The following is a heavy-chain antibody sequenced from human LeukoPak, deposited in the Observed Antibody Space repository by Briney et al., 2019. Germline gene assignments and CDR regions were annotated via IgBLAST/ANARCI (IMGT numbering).Heavy chain of an antibody. J-gene: IGHJ5*01. D-gene: IGHD6-13*01. CDR3: ARHGEQQLVRRWFDS. CDR1: GGSISSYY. Sequence: PSETLSLTCTVSGGSISSYYWSWIRQPPGKGLEWIGYMYYSGSPNYNPSLKSRVTISVDRSTNQLSLKLSSVTAADTAAYYCARHGEQQLVRRWFDSWGQGTLVTVSS. CDR2: MYYSGSP. V-gene: IGHV4-59*08.